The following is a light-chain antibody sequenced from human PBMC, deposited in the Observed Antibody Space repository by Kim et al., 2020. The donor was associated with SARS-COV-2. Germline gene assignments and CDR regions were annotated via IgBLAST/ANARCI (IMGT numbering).Light chain of an antibody. Sequence: ETVMTQSPATLSVSPGETATLSCRASQNIRTYLAWYQQKPGQAPRLLIYGASTRATGIPARFSGSGSGTEFTLTISSLQSEDFALYYCQQYNNWPTNTFGQGTKLEI. CDR2: GAS. V-gene: IGKV3-15*01. CDR1: QNIRTY. CDR3: QQYNNWPTNT. J-gene: IGKJ2*01.